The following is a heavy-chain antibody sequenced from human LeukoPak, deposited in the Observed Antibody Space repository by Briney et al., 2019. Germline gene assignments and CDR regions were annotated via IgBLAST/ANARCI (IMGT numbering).Heavy chain of an antibody. Sequence: KSSETLSLTCTVSGGSISSHYWSWIRQPPGKGLEWIGYIYYSGSTNYNPSLKSRVTISVDTSKNQFSLKLSSVTAADTAVYYCARGPYGSVDYWGQGTLVTVSS. CDR3: ARGPYGSVDY. CDR1: GGSISSHY. V-gene: IGHV4-59*11. D-gene: IGHD3-10*01. CDR2: IYYSGST. J-gene: IGHJ4*02.